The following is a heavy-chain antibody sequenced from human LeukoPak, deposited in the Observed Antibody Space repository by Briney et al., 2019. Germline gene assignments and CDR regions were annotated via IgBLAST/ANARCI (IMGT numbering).Heavy chain of an antibody. J-gene: IGHJ5*02. CDR1: GLTVSSSY. CDR3: AKNDYYSSGSYYNWFDP. D-gene: IGHD3-10*01. Sequence: RPGGSLRLSCAASGLTVSSSYMSWVRQAPGKGLEWVSSISSSSSYIYYADSVKGRFTISRDNAKNSLYLQMNSLRAEDTAVYYCAKNDYYSSGSYYNWFDPWGQGTLVTVSS. V-gene: IGHV3-21*04. CDR2: ISSSSSYI.